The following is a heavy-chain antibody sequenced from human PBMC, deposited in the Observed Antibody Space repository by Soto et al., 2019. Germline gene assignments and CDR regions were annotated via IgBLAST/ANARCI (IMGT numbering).Heavy chain of an antibody. Sequence: GGSLRLSCAASGFTFSIYGMHWVRQAPGKGLEWVALISYDGSTKFYADSVKDRFTISRDNSKSTLNLEMNSLSAEDTAVYFCSKDAKKYQYYNHGMDVWGQGTTVTVSS. CDR1: GFTFSIYG. V-gene: IGHV3-30*18. CDR2: ISYDGSTK. J-gene: IGHJ6*02. CDR3: SKDAKKYQYYNHGMDV. D-gene: IGHD2-2*01.